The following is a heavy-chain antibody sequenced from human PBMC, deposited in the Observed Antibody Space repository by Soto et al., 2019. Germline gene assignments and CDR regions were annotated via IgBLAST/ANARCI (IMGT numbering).Heavy chain of an antibody. CDR2: IGTAGDT. Sequence: GGSLRLSCAASGFTFSSYAMSWVRQAPGKGLEWVSAIGTAGDTYYPGSVKGRFTISRENAKNSLYLQMNSLRSGDTAVYYCARDQTLICSSTSCNYYGMDVWGRGTTVPVSS. CDR3: ARDQTLICSSTSCNYYGMDV. D-gene: IGHD2-2*01. J-gene: IGHJ6*02. V-gene: IGHV3-13*01. CDR1: GFTFSSYA.